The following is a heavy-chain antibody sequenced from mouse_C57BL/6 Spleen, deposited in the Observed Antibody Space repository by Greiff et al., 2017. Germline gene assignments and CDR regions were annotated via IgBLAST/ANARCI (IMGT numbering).Heavy chain of an antibody. CDR3: TPITTVGH. J-gene: IGHJ2*01. CDR1: GFNINDDY. V-gene: IGHV14-4*01. D-gene: IGHD1-1*01. CDR2: IDPENGDT. Sequence: VQLQQSGAELVRPGASVKLSCTASGFNINDDYMHWVKQRPEQGLEWIGWIDPENGDTEYASKFQGKATITADTSSNTAYLQLSSLTSEDTAVXYGTPITTVGHWGQGTTLTVSS.